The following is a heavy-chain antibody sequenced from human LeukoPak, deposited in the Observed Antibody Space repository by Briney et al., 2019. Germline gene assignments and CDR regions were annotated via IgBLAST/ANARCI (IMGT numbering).Heavy chain of an antibody. Sequence: WVRQPRGKKMERVSAISGSGGSTYYADSVKGRFTISRDNPKNTLYLQMNSLRAEDTAVYYSVRDVFGDRDSYFAYSGHGTLVTVSS. D-gene: IGHD2-21*01. CDR3: VRDVFGDRDSYFAY. CDR2: ISGSGGST. J-gene: IGHJ4*01. V-gene: IGHV3-23*01.